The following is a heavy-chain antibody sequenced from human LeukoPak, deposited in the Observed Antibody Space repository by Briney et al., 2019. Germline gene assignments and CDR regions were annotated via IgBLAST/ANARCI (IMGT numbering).Heavy chain of an antibody. J-gene: IGHJ4*02. CDR3: ARVGRWYCSSTSCQINPEFDY. CDR2: ISTYNGNT. V-gene: IGHV1-18*01. Sequence: GASVKVSCKASGYTFTSHGISWVRQAPGQGLEWMGWISTYNGNTNYAQKLQGRVSMTTDTSTSTAYMDLRSLRSDDTAVYYCARVGRWYCSSTSCQINPEFDYWGQGTLVTVSS. D-gene: IGHD2-2*01. CDR1: GYTFTSHG.